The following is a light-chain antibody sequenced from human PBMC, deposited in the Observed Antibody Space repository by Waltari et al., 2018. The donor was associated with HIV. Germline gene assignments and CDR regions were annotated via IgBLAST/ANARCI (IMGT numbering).Light chain of an antibody. CDR3: AAWDDSLNAWV. CDR1: SSNIGSTI. Sequence: QSVLTQPPSASGTPGQRVSISCSGSSSNIGSTIVNWYQQLPGTAPKLLIYSNNQRPSGVPDRFSGSKSGTSASLAISGLQSEDEADCYCAAWDDSLNAWVFGGGTKLTVL. J-gene: IGLJ3*02. CDR2: SNN. V-gene: IGLV1-44*01.